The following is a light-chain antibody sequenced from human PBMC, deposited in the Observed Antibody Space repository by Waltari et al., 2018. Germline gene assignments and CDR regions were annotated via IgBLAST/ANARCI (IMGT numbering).Light chain of an antibody. CDR1: QSLTRST. CDR2: GTS. V-gene: IGKV3D-15*01. CDR3: QQYDYWPWT. J-gene: IGKJ1*01. Sequence: DIVMTQSPATLSLSPGESATLSCRASQSLTRSTFAWFPQKPGQPPRLLIYGTSTRAAGIPDRCSGSGSGTEFSLTISGLQPEDFATYYCQQYDYWPWTFGQGTRVE.